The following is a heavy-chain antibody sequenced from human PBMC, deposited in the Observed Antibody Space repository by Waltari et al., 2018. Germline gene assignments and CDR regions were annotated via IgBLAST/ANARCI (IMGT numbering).Heavy chain of an antibody. Sequence: EVQLVESGGGLIQPGGSLRLSCAASGFTVSSNYMSWVRQAPGKGLEWVSVIYSGGSTYYADSVKGRFTSSRDNSKNTLYLQMNSLRAEDTAVYYCARSYGSGSHNWFDPWGQGTRVTVSS. V-gene: IGHV3-53*01. J-gene: IGHJ5*02. CDR2: IYSGGST. CDR1: GFTVSSNY. CDR3: ARSYGSGSHNWFDP. D-gene: IGHD3-10*01.